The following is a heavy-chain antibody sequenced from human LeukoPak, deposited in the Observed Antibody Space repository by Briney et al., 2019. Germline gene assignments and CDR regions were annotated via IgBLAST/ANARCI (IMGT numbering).Heavy chain of an antibody. D-gene: IGHD1-26*01. V-gene: IGHV4-34*01. CDR3: ARGRIVVQKYYFDY. CDR2: INHSGST. Sequence: PSETLSLTCAVYGGSFSGYYWSWIRHPPGKGLEWIGEINHSGSTNYNPSLKSRVTISVDTSKNQFSLKLSSVTAADTAVYYCARGRIVVQKYYFDYWGQGTLVTVSS. J-gene: IGHJ4*02. CDR1: GGSFSGYY.